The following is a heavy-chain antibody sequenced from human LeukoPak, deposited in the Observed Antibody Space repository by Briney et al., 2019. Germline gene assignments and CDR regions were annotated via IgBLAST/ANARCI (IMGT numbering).Heavy chain of an antibody. J-gene: IGHJ3*02. D-gene: IGHD4-17*01. Sequence: ASVKVSCKASGYTFTSYAMHWVRQAPGQRLEWMGWINAGNGNTKYSQKFQGRVTITRDTSASTAYMELSSLRSEDTAVYYCARDSEASTTVTPLGAFDIWGQGTMVTVSS. CDR1: GYTFTSYA. V-gene: IGHV1-3*01. CDR2: INAGNGNT. CDR3: ARDSEASTTVTPLGAFDI.